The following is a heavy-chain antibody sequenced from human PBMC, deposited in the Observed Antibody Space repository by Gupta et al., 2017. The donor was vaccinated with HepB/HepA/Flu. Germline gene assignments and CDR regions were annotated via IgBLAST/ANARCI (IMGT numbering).Heavy chain of an antibody. D-gene: IGHD3-22*01. V-gene: IGHV3-43*01. CDR3: AREVVSSGYFDY. J-gene: IGHJ4*02. CDR1: GFYFDDWT. CDR2: ISWDGGST. Sequence: EVQLVDSGGVVVKPGGSLRRSCAASGFYFDDWTMHWVRQAPGKGLEWGSLISWDGGSTYYADSVKGRFTISRDNSKNSLYLQMNSLRTEDTALYYCAREVVSSGYFDYWGQGTLVTVSS.